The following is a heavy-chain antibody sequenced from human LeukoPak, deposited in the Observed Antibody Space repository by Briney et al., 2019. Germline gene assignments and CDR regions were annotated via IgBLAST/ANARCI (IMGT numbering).Heavy chain of an antibody. D-gene: IGHD3-10*01. CDR3: ARTATMVRGVIEDY. CDR1: GFTLSSYA. J-gene: IGHJ4*02. V-gene: IGHV3-23*01. Sequence: GGSLRLSCAASGFTLSSYAMSWVRQAPGKGLEWVSAISGSGGSTYYADSVKGRFTISRDNSKNTLYLQMNSLRAEDTAVYYCARTATMVRGVIEDYWGQGTLVTVSS. CDR2: ISGSGGST.